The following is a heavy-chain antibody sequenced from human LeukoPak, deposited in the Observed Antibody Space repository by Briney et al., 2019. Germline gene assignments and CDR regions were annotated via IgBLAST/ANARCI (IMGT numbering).Heavy chain of an antibody. CDR2: ISGRGGST. V-gene: IGHV3-23*01. CDR1: GFTFSRYG. Sequence: PGGSLRLAWAASGFTFSRYGMTWVRQAPGKGLEWVSAISGRGGSTHYADSVKGRFTISRDNSKNTVYLQMNSLRAEDTAVYYCAKAPNSLIVVVIANYYMDVWGKGTTVTISS. D-gene: IGHD3-22*01. CDR3: AKAPNSLIVVVIANYYMDV. J-gene: IGHJ6*03.